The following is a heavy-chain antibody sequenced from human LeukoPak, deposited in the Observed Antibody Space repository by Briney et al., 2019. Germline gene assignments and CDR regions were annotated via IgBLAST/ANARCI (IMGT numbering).Heavy chain of an antibody. J-gene: IGHJ5*02. CDR3: ARRGLNGNYYWFDP. CDR1: GGSISSSNW. D-gene: IGHD1-26*01. Sequence: SGTLSLTCAVSGGSISSSNWWSWVRQPPGKGLEWIGEIYHSGSTNYNPSLKSRVTISVDTSKNQFSLKLSSVTAADTAVYYCARRGLNGNYYWFDPWGQGTLVTVSS. V-gene: IGHV4-4*02. CDR2: IYHSGST.